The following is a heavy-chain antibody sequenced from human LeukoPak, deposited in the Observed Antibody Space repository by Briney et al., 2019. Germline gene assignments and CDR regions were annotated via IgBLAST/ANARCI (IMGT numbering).Heavy chain of an antibody. V-gene: IGHV3-21*01. J-gene: IGHJ6*03. CDR3: AREGYTTASSGWPSAVPYMDV. CDR1: RFTFSSYS. D-gene: IGHD6-19*01. Sequence: KTGGSLRLSCAASRFTFSSYSMNWVRQAPGKGLEWVSSISSSSNYIYYADSVKGRFTISRDNVKNSLYLQMNSLRAEDTAVYYCAREGYTTASSGWPSAVPYMDVWGKGTTVTVSS. CDR2: ISSSSNYI.